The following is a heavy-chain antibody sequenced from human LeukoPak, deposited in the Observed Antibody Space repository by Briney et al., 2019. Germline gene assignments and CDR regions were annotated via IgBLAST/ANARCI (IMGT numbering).Heavy chain of an antibody. CDR2: IYHSGST. CDR1: GGSISSGGYY. Sequence: SQTLSLTCTVSGGSISSGGYYWSWIRQPLGKGLEWIGYIYHSGSTYYNPSLKSRVTISVDRSKNQFSLKLSSVTAADTAVYYCARDLFHGGNSYFDYWGQGTLVTVSS. V-gene: IGHV4-30-2*01. D-gene: IGHD4-23*01. CDR3: ARDLFHGGNSYFDY. J-gene: IGHJ4*02.